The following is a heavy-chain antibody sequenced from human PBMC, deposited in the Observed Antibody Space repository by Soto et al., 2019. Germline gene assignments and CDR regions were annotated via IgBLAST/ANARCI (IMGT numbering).Heavy chain of an antibody. J-gene: IGHJ3*02. CDR1: GYTFTGYY. CDR3: ARVGSGSYANAFDI. V-gene: IGHV1-2*04. CDR2: INPNSGGT. Sequence: ASVKVSCKASGYTFTGYYMHWVRQALGQGLEWMGWINPNSGGTNYAQKFQGWVTMTRDTSISTAYMELSRLRSDDTAVYYCARVGSGSYANAFDIWGQGTMVTVSS. D-gene: IGHD3-10*01.